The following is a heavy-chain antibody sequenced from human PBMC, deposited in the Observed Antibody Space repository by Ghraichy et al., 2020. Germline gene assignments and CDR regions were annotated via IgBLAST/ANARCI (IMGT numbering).Heavy chain of an antibody. V-gene: IGHV3-7*01. CDR1: GFTFSSYW. D-gene: IGHD4-17*01. Sequence: GGSLRLSCAASGFTFSSYWMSWVRQPPGKGLEWVANIKQDGSEKYYVDSVKGRFTISRDDAKNSPYLQMNSLRAEDTAVYYCAKDYALFSWGQGTLVTVSS. CDR2: IKQDGSEK. J-gene: IGHJ5*02. CDR3: AKDYALFS.